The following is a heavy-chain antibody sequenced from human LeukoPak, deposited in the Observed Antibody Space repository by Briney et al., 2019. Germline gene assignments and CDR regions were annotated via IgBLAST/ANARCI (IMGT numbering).Heavy chain of an antibody. J-gene: IGHJ5*02. V-gene: IGHV3-48*01. Sequence: GGSLRLSCAVSGFTFSTYSMNWVRQAPGKGLEWVSYISSSGGTMYYADSVKGRFTISRDNARNSLYLQMNSLGVEDTAVYYCARDKRSVNWFDPWGLGTLVTVSS. CDR2: ISSSGGTM. D-gene: IGHD4-17*01. CDR1: GFTFSTYS. CDR3: ARDKRSVNWFDP.